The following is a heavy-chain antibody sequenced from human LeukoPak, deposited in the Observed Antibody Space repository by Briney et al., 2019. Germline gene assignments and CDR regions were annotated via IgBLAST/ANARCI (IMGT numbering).Heavy chain of an antibody. CDR3: ARELLGYCSGGSCYPLDY. CDR1: GYTFTSYG. D-gene: IGHD2-15*01. V-gene: IGHV1-18*01. Sequence: ASVKVSCKASGYTFTSYGISWVRQAPGQGLEWMGWISAYNGNTNYAQKLQGRVTMTTDTSTSTAYMELRSLRSDDTAVYYCARELLGYCSGGSCYPLDYWGQGTLVTVSS. CDR2: ISAYNGNT. J-gene: IGHJ4*02.